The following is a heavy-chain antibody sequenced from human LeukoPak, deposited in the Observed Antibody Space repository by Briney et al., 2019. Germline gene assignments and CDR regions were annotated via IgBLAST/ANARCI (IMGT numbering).Heavy chain of an antibody. D-gene: IGHD1-14*01. CDR3: ATGPRNDP. CDR1: GYPFTKWE. CDR2: VHPDNGNT. V-gene: IGHV1-8*01. Sequence: ASVKVSFTTSGYPFTKWEINWVRQAAGQGLEWLGWVHPDNGNTYYAQRFRGRVTMSRDTSTTTAYMELSGLRSNDTAVYFCATGPRNDPWGQGTLVTVSS. J-gene: IGHJ5*02.